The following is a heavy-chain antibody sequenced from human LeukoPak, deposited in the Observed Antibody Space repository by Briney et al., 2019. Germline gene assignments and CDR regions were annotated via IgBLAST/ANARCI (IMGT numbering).Heavy chain of an antibody. CDR1: GGSISSYY. CDR2: IYYSGST. V-gene: IGHV4-59*08. Sequence: SETLSLTCTVSGGSISSYYWSWIRQPPGKGLEWIGYIYYSGSTNYNPSLKSRVTISVDTSKNQFSLKLSSVTAADTAVYYCARGRRQLVLIWVGWGQGTLVTVSS. J-gene: IGHJ4*02. D-gene: IGHD6-13*01. CDR3: ARGRRQLVLIWVG.